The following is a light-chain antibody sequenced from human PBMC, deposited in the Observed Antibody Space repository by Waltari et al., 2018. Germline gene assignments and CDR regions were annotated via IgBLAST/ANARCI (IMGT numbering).Light chain of an antibody. V-gene: IGKV1-9*01. CDR2: AAS. J-gene: IGKJ1*01. Sequence: DIQLTQSPSFLSASLGDRVTSTCRASQGISSYLAWYQQKPGKAPKLLIYAASTLQSGVPSRFSGSGSGTEFTLTISSLQPEDFATYYCQQLNSYPQTFGQGTKVEIK. CDR1: QGISSY. CDR3: QQLNSYPQT.